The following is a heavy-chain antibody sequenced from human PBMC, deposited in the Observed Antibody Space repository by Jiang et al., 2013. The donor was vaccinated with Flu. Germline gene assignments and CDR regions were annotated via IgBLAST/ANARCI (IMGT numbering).Heavy chain of an antibody. V-gene: IGHV4-59*13. CDR2: PLHWEH. J-gene: IGHJ4*02. D-gene: IGHD6-13*01. CDR1: GGSISDYY. CDR3: ARDRRPNSNNWLAY. Sequence: GSGLVKPSETLSLTCTVSGGSISDYYWSWIRQPPGKGLEWIGFCPLHWEHQLQSLPQESSHHVSRHVQDQFSLKLTSVTAADTAVYYCARDRRPNSNNWLAYWGQGTLVTVSS.